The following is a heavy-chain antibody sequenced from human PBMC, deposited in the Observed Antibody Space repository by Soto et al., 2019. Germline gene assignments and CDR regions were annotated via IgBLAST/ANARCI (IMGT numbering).Heavy chain of an antibody. CDR3: ARHGGSSSWYKPYYFDY. D-gene: IGHD6-13*01. J-gene: IGHJ4*02. CDR1: GGSISSGGYY. CDR2: IYYSGST. Sequence: PSETLSLTCTVSGGSISSGGYYWSWIRQHPGKGLEWIGYIYYSGSTYYNPSLKSRVTISVDTSKNQFSLKLSSVTAADTAVYYCARHGGSSSWYKPYYFDYWGQGTLVTVSS. V-gene: IGHV4-39*01.